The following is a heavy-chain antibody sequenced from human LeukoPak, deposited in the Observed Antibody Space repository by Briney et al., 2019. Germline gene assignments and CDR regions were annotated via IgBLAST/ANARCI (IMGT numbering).Heavy chain of an antibody. CDR3: ATAVIPTNDAFDI. D-gene: IGHD3-22*01. J-gene: IGHJ3*02. CDR2: FDLEDGET. V-gene: IGHV1-24*01. Sequence: EASVKVSCKVSGYTLTELSMHWVRQAPGKGLEWMGGFDLEDGETIYAQKFQGRVTMTEDTSTDTAYMELSSLRSEDTAVYYCATAVIPTNDAFDIWGQGTMVTVYS. CDR1: GYTLTELS.